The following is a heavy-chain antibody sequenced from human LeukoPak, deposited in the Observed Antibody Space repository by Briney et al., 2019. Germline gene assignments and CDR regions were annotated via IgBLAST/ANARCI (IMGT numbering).Heavy chain of an antibody. D-gene: IGHD3-10*01. J-gene: IGHJ4*02. V-gene: IGHV4-59*08. CDR3: ARRGFGELFDY. CDR2: IYYSGST. Sequence: PSETLSLTCTVSGGSISSYYWSWIRQPPGKGLEWIGYIYYSGSTNYNPSLKSRVTISVDTSKDQFSLKLSSVTAADTAVYYCARRGFGELFDYWGQGTLVTVSS. CDR1: GGSISSYY.